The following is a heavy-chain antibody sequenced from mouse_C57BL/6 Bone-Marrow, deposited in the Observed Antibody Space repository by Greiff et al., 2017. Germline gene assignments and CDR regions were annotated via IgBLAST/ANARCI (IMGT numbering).Heavy chain of an antibody. D-gene: IGHD1-1*01. CDR3: ARYYGSSYGAMDY. CDR2: IYPGSGST. CDR1: GYTFTSYW. V-gene: IGHV1-55*01. J-gene: IGHJ4*01. Sequence: QVQLQQPGAELVKPGASVKMSCKASGYTFTSYWITWVKQRPGQGLEWIGDIYPGSGSTNYNEKFKSKATLTVDTSSRTAYMQLSSLTSEDSAVYYCARYYGSSYGAMDYWGQGTSVTVSS.